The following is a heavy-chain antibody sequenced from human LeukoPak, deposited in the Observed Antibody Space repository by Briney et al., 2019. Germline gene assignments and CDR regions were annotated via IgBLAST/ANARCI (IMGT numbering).Heavy chain of an antibody. D-gene: IGHD3-16*02. CDR1: GGSISSYY. CDR2: IYYSGST. J-gene: IGHJ4*02. Sequence: PSETLPLTCTVSGGSISSYYWSWIRQPPGKGLEWIGYIYYSGSTNYNPSLKSRVTISVDTSKNQFSLKLSSVTAADTAVYYCARRNDYVWGSYRYFDYWGQGTLVTVSS. CDR3: ARRNDYVWGSYRYFDY. V-gene: IGHV4-59*01.